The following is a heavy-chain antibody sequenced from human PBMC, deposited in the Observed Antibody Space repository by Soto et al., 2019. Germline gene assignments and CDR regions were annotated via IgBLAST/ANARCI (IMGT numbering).Heavy chain of an antibody. CDR2: IKQDGSEK. V-gene: IGHV3-7*01. CDR3: ARDAPPSDCSGGSCYSGWFDP. Sequence: GGSLRLSCAASGFTFSSYWMSWVRQAPGKGLEWVANIKQDGSEKYYVDSVKGRFTISRDNAKNSLYLQMNSLRAEDTAVYYCARDAPPSDCSGGSCYSGWFDPWGQGTLVTVSS. D-gene: IGHD2-15*01. CDR1: GFTFSSYW. J-gene: IGHJ5*02.